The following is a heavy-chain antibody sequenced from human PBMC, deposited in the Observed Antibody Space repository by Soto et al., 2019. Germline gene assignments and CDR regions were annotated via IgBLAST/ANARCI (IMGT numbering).Heavy chain of an antibody. Sequence: EVQLLESGGGLVQPGGSLRLSCAASGFTFSSYAMSWVRQAPGKGLEWVSAISGSGGSTYYADSVKGRFTISRDNSKNTLYRQITAQRAGDRAGYYCAKVMAAAGTGSWSAPGGQGPLFTVSS. CDR2: ISGSGGST. CDR1: GFTFSSYA. CDR3: AKVMAAAGTGSWSAP. J-gene: IGHJ5*02. V-gene: IGHV3-23*01. D-gene: IGHD6-13*01.